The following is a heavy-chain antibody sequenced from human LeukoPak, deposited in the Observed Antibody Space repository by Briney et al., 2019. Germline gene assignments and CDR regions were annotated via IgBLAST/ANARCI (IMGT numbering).Heavy chain of an antibody. D-gene: IGHD1-26*01. Sequence: GGSLRLTCAGSGFTVSTNYMSWVCQAPGKGLERVSIIHRDGSTYYADSVKVRFTTSRDNSKNTLYIQMNSLRAEDTGVYYCARDWEHVLAHDYWGQGTLVTVSS. CDR3: ARDWEHVLAHDY. V-gene: IGHV3-66*01. J-gene: IGHJ4*02. CDR2: IHRDGST. CDR1: GFTVSTNY.